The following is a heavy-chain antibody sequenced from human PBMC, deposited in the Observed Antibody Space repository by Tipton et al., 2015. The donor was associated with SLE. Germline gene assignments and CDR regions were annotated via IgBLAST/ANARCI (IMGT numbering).Heavy chain of an antibody. Sequence: ILSLTCTVSGGAISTFYWSWIRQSAGKGLEWIGRIYSSGRTNYNPSLKSRVTMSVDTSRKQFSLKLTSVTAADTAVYYCARRGWVDAFDIWGQGTMVIVSS. CDR1: GGAISTFY. CDR2: IYSSGRT. D-gene: IGHD6-19*01. V-gene: IGHV4-4*07. J-gene: IGHJ3*02. CDR3: ARRGWVDAFDI.